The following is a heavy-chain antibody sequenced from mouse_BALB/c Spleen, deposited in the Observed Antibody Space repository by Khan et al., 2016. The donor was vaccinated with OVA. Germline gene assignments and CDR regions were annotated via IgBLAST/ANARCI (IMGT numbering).Heavy chain of an antibody. Sequence: VQLKESGPGLVKPSQSLSLTCTVTGYSITSGYAWNWIRQFPGNKLEWMGYISYSGVTSYTPSLKSRISITRDTSKNQFFLQLNSVTTEETATYYCARGNYYGYYFDYWGQGTTLTVSS. J-gene: IGHJ2*01. CDR3: ARGNYYGYYFDY. D-gene: IGHD1-1*01. V-gene: IGHV3-2*02. CDR2: ISYSGVT. CDR1: GYSITSGYA.